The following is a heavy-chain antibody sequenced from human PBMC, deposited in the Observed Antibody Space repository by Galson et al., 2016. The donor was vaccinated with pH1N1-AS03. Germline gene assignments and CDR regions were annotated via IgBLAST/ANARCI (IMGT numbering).Heavy chain of an antibody. CDR1: GFRFTTYW. J-gene: IGHJ4*02. CDR2: IYPGDSDT. Sequence: QSGAEVKKPGESLMISCKASGFRFTTYWIAWVRQLPGKGLEWTGFIYPGDSDTKYSPSFQGQVTISADKSISTAYLRWNSLKASGTAMYYCARGDGYNYYFDYWGQGTLVTVSS. CDR3: ARGDGYNYYFDY. V-gene: IGHV5-51*03. D-gene: IGHD5-24*01.